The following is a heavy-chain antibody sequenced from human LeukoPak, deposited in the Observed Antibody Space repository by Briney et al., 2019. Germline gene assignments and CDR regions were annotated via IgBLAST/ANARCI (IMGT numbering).Heavy chain of an antibody. Sequence: GGSLRLSCAASGFTVSRNYMSWVRQAPGKGLEWVSVIYSGGSTYYADSVKGRFTISRHNSKNTLYLQMNSLRAEDTAVYYCARARITMVRGGQRYFDLWGRGTLVTVSS. CDR3: ARARITMVRGGQRYFDL. V-gene: IGHV3-53*04. CDR1: GFTVSRNY. J-gene: IGHJ2*01. D-gene: IGHD3-10*01. CDR2: IYSGGST.